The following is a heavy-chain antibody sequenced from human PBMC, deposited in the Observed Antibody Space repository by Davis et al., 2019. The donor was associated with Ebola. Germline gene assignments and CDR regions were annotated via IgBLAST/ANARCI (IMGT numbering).Heavy chain of an antibody. D-gene: IGHD3-10*01. J-gene: IGHJ5*02. CDR3: ARGITMVQRVSWLDP. CDR1: SCTFTRPE. CDR2: VSAYNGDT. V-gene: IGHV1-18*04. Sequence: AASTVSYTASSCTFTRPEHIWARRAPGLPLDFTQWVSAYNGDTNYAQMLEVTVTMTTDTSTSTAYMELRSLRSDDTAVYYCARGITMVQRVSWLDPWGQGTLVTVSS.